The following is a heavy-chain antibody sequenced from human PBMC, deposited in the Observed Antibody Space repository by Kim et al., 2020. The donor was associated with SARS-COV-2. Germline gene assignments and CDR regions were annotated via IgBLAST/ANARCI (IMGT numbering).Heavy chain of an antibody. D-gene: IGHD6-19*01. V-gene: IGHV1-24*01. CDR3: ATGVAVTGKPNWFDP. CDR1: GYTLTELS. Sequence: SVKVSCKVSGYTLTELSMHWVRQAPGKGLEWMGGFDPEDGETIYAQKFQGRLTMTEDTSTDTAYMELSSLRSEDTAVYYCATGVAVTGKPNWFDPWGQGTLVTVSS. CDR2: FDPEDGET. J-gene: IGHJ5*02.